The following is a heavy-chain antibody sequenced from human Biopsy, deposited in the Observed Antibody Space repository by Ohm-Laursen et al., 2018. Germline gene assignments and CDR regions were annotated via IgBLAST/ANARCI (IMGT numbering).Heavy chain of an antibody. CDR3: AKRGVERGRPLAY. CDR2: INSMFGTT. V-gene: IGHV1-69*01. CDR1: GGTFSSFG. D-gene: IGHD1-1*01. Sequence: VSLVKVSCKASGGTFSSFGISWVRQAPGQGLEWMGEINSMFGTTNYAQTFQGRVTITADESTSTAYMEVSSLRSEDTAVYYCAKRGVERGRPLAYWGQGTLVTVSS. J-gene: IGHJ4*02.